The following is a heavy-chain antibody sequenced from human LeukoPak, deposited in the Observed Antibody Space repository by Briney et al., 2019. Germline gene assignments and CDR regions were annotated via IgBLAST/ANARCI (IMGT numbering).Heavy chain of an antibody. J-gene: IGHJ4*02. V-gene: IGHV4-30-4*01. CDR3: ATTLETYYYDSSGYYDY. D-gene: IGHD3-22*01. CDR1: GGAISSGDYY. CDR2: IYYSGST. Sequence: SQTISLTCTVSGGAISSGDYYWSWIRQPPGKGLEWIGYIYYSGSTYYNPSLKSRVTISVDTSKNQFSLKLSSVTAADTAVYYCATTLETYYYDSSGYYDYWGQGTLVSVSS.